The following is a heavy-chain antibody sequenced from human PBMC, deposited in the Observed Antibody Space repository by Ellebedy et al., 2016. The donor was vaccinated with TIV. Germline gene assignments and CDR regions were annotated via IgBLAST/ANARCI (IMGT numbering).Heavy chain of an antibody. CDR2: ISTSGGST. CDR1: GFTFSSYV. CDR3: ARVRFCSSTNCFGYLDY. V-gene: IGHV3-23*01. Sequence: GGSLRLSCAASGFTFSSYVMYWVRQAPGKGLEWVSTISTSGGSTYYADSVKGRFTISRDHARNTRYLQMNSLKAEDTSVYYCARVRFCSSTNCFGYLDYWGQGALVTVSS. D-gene: IGHD2-2*01. J-gene: IGHJ4*02.